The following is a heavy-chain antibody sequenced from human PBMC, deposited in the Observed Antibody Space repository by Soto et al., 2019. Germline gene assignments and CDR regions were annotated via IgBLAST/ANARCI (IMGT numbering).Heavy chain of an antibody. CDR3: ARGWYSSSSRSNWFDP. CDR1: GGTFSSYA. D-gene: IGHD6-6*01. J-gene: IGHJ5*02. Sequence: QVQLVQSGAEVKKPGSSVKVSCKASGGTFSSYAISWVRQAPGQGLEWMGGLIPIFGTANYAQKFQGRVTITADESTSTAYMELSSLRSEDTAVYSCARGWYSSSSRSNWFDPWGQGTLVTVSS. V-gene: IGHV1-69*01. CDR2: LIPIFGTA.